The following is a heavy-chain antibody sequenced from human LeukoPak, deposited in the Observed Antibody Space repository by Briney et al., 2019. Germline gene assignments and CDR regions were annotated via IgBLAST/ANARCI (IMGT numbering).Heavy chain of an antibody. V-gene: IGHV1-2*02. Sequence: EASVKVSCKASGYTFTGDYIHWVRQAPGQGLEWMGWINPNSGGTNYAQKFQGRVTMTRDTSISTAYMELSRLRSDDTAVYYCARDRVVPAAILHWFDPWGQGTLVTVSS. J-gene: IGHJ5*02. CDR1: GYTFTGDY. D-gene: IGHD2-2*02. CDR3: ARDRVVPAAILHWFDP. CDR2: INPNSGGT.